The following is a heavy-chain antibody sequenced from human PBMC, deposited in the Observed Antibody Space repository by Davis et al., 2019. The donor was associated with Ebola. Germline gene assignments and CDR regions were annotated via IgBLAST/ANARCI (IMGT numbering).Heavy chain of an antibody. CDR1: GGSFSSYY. V-gene: IGHV4-59*01. CDR2: IYYSGST. CDR3: ARPATIWCSSTSCNRDWYFDL. Sequence: PSETLSLTCAVYGGSFSSYYWSWIRQPPGKGLEWIGYIYYSGSTNYNPSLKSRVTISVDTSKNQFSLKLSSVTAADTAVYYCARPATIWCSSTSCNRDWYFDLWGRGTLVTVSS. J-gene: IGHJ2*01. D-gene: IGHD2-2*01.